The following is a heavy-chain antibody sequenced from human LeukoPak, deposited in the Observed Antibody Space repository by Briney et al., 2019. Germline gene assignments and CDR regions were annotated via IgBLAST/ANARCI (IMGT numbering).Heavy chain of an antibody. Sequence: ASVKVSCKASGYTFTSYYMHWVRQAPGQGLEWMGIINPNSGGTNYAQKFQGRVTMTRDTSISTAYMELSGLRSDDTAVYYCARAKLVGALYWGQGTLVTASS. CDR3: ARAKLVGALY. CDR2: INPNSGGT. J-gene: IGHJ4*02. V-gene: IGHV1-2*02. CDR1: GYTFTSYY. D-gene: IGHD1-26*01.